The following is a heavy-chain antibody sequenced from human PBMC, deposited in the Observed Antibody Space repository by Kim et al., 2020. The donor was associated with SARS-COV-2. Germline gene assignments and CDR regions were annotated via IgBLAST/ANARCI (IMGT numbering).Heavy chain of an antibody. CDR1: GGSSSSSSYY. CDR3: ARLGYSGQWLGRIDY. J-gene: IGHJ4*02. Sequence: SETLSLTCTVSGGSSSSSSYYWGWIRQPPGKGLEWIGSIYYSGSTYYNPSLKSRVTISVDTSKNQFSLKLSSVTAADTAVYYCARLGYSGQWLGRIDYWGQGTLVTVSS. D-gene: IGHD6-19*01. V-gene: IGHV4-39*01. CDR2: IYYSGST.